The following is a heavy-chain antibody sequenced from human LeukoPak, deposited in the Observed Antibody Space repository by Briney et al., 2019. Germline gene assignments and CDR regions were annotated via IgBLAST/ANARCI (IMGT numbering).Heavy chain of an antibody. CDR1: GCSFTSYW. D-gene: IGHD6-13*01. V-gene: IGHV5-10-1*01. Sequence: GESLQISCKGSGCSFTSYWFSWLRRLPGRDREGLGRIDTSDSYTNYSQSFQSHVTISADKSISTAYLQWSSLKASDTAMYYCARQGSSSWLDYWGQGTLVTVSS. CDR3: ARQGSSSWLDY. CDR2: IDTSDSYT. J-gene: IGHJ4*02.